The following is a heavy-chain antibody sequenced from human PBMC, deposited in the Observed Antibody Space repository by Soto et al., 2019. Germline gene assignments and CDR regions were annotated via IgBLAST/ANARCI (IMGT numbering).Heavy chain of an antibody. CDR2: INSDGSST. J-gene: IGHJ6*03. V-gene: IGHV3-74*01. D-gene: IGHD3-3*01. CDR3: ARLETVLRFLEWPPSDYYMDV. CDR1: GFTFSSYW. Sequence: PGGSPRLSCAASGFTFSSYWMHWVRQAPGKGLVWVSRINSDGSSTSYADSVKGRFTISRDNAKNTLYLQMNSLRAEDTAVYYCARLETVLRFLEWPPSDYYMDVWGKGTTVTVSS.